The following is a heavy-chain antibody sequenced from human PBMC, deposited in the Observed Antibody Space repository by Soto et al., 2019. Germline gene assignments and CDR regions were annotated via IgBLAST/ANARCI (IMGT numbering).Heavy chain of an antibody. J-gene: IGHJ4*02. V-gene: IGHV4-59*01. Sequence: SETLSLTCTVSVSSISNNYWSWIRQPPGKGLGWIGYVHYSGSTNHNPSLKSRVTMSVDTSKNQFSLKLTSVTAADTAVYYCAQYLQYYTGDYPTELDFWGQGNPGTFSS. CDR2: VHYSGST. D-gene: IGHD3-9*01. CDR1: VSSISNNY. CDR3: AQYLQYYTGDYPTELDF.